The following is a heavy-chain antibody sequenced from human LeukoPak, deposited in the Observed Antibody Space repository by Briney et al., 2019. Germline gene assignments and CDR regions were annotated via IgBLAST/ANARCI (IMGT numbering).Heavy chain of an antibody. CDR2: IIPIFGTA. J-gene: IGHJ6*04. V-gene: IGHV1-69*01. CDR1: GGTFSSYA. CDR3: ARAFLWFGERDYGMDV. D-gene: IGHD3-10*01. Sequence: SVKVSCKASGGTFSSYAISWVRQAPGQGLEWMGGIIPIFGTANYAQKFQGRVTITADESTSTAYMELSSLRSEDTAVYYCARAFLWFGERDYGMDVWGKGTRSPSPQ.